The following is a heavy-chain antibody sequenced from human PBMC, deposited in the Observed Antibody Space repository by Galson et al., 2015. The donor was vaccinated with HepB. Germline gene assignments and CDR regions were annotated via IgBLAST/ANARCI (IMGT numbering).Heavy chain of an antibody. V-gene: IGHV1-3*01. D-gene: IGHD1-1*01. CDR1: GYTFPDYA. Sequence: SVKVSCKAFGYTFPDYAIHWVRQAPGQRLEWMGWINAGNGHTKYSQKFQGRVTITRDTSASTAYMELTLTSEDTAVYYCARENTSTGFDSWGQGALVTVSS. CDR3: ARENTSTGFDS. CDR2: INAGNGHT. J-gene: IGHJ4*02.